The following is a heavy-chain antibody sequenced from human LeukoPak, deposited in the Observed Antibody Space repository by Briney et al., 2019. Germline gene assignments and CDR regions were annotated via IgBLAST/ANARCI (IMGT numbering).Heavy chain of an antibody. CDR2: IPYEGINK. D-gene: IGHD3-22*01. J-gene: IGHJ4*02. CDR1: GFTFRYYG. Sequence: GGSLRLSCAASGFTFRYYGMHWVRQAPGKGLEWVAFIPYEGINKYYTDSVKGRFTISRDNSKSTLYLQMNSLRAEDTAVYYCAREGLRYYDSSGYYLEWGQGTLVTVSS. V-gene: IGHV3-30*12. CDR3: AREGLRYYDSSGYYLE.